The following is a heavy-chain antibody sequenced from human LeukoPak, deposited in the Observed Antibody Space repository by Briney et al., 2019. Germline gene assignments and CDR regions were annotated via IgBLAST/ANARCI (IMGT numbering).Heavy chain of an antibody. CDR2: INWNGGST. V-gene: IGHV3-20*04. CDR3: AGGDSSGWYFDY. CDR1: GFTFEEHG. D-gene: IGHD6-19*01. Sequence: PGGSLRLSCAASGFTFEEHGMSWVRQAPGKGLEWASGINWNGGSTGYGESAKGRFTISRDNAKNSLYLQMNSLRAEDTALYYCAGGDSSGWYFDYWGQGILVTVSS. J-gene: IGHJ4*02.